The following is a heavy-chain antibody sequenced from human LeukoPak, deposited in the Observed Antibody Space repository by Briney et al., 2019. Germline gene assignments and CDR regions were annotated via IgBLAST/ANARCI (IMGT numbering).Heavy chain of an antibody. V-gene: IGHV4-61*08. CDR2: IYYSGST. CDR3: ARGSGWLLAY. D-gene: IGHD6-19*01. CDR1: GGSISSGGYY. J-gene: IGHJ4*02. Sequence: SETLSLTCTVSGGSISSGGYYWSWIRQHPGKGLEWIGFIYYSGSTNYNPSLKSRVTISVDTSKNQFSLKLTSLTAADTAVYYCARGSGWLLAYWGQGSLVTVSS.